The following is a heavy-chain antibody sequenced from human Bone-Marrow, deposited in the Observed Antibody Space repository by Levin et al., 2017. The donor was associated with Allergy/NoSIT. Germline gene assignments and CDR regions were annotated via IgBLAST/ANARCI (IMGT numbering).Heavy chain of an antibody. CDR3: ARDPNCSGGSCYWGGWVDP. V-gene: IGHV4-39*07. CDR2: IYYSGST. D-gene: IGHD2-15*01. J-gene: IGHJ5*02. CDR1: GGSISSSSYY. Sequence: GSLRLSCTVSGGSISSSSYYWGWIRQPPGKGLEWIGSIYYSGSTYYNPSLKSRVTISVDTSKNQFSLKLSSVTAADTAGYDCARDPNCSGGSCYWGGWVDPWGQGTLVTVSS.